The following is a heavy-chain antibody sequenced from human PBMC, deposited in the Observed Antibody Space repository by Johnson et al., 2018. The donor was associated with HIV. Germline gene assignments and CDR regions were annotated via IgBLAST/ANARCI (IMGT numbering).Heavy chain of an antibody. Sequence: VQLVESGGGVVQPGRSLRLSCAASGFTFSSYAMHWVRQAPGKGLEWVSYISNSGSSIYYADSVKGRFTISRDNAKNSLYLQMNSLRAEDTALYYCARDPSYSSYGPWNDAFDIWGQGTMVTVSS. CDR2: ISNSGSSI. CDR3: ARDPSYSSYGPWNDAFDI. D-gene: IGHD4-11*01. CDR1: GFTFSSYA. J-gene: IGHJ3*02. V-gene: IGHV3-48*04.